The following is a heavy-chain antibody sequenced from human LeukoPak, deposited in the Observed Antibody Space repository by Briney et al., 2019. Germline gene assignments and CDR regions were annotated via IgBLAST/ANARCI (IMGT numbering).Heavy chain of an antibody. Sequence: ASVKVSCKASGYTFTGYYMHWVRQAPGQGLEWMGWINPNSGGTNYAQKFQGRVTMTRDTSISTAYMELSSLRSEDTAVYYCARGRRSGWKREYYFDYWGQGTLVTVSS. CDR2: INPNSGGT. V-gene: IGHV1-2*02. J-gene: IGHJ4*02. CDR3: ARGRRSGWKREYYFDY. CDR1: GYTFTGYY. D-gene: IGHD6-19*01.